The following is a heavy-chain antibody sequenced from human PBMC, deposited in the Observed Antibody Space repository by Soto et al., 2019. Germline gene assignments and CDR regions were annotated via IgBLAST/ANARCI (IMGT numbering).Heavy chain of an antibody. CDR1: GGTFSSYT. V-gene: IGHV1-69*02. CDR3: AIGGGCGGSCPPNPNNWFDP. J-gene: IGHJ5*02. CDR2: IIPILGIA. D-gene: IGHD2-15*01. Sequence: QVQLVQSGAEVKKPGSSVKVSCKASGGTFSSYTISWVRQAPGQGLEWMGRIIPILGIANYAQKFQGRVTITADKSTSTAYMELSSLRSEDTAVDYCAIGGGCGGSCPPNPNNWFDPWGQGTLVTVSS.